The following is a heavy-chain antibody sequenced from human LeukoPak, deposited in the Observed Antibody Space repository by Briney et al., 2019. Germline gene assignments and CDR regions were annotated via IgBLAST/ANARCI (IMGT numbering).Heavy chain of an antibody. CDR2: MNPNSGNA. CDR3: ARDLLSWTFDY. J-gene: IGHJ4*02. V-gene: IGHV1-8*01. D-gene: IGHD2/OR15-2a*01. Sequence: ASVKVSCKASGYTFTSYDINWVRQATGQGLEWMGWMNPNSGNAGYAQKFQGRVTTTRNTSISTAYMELSSLRSEDTAVYYCARDLLSWTFDYWGQGTLVTVSS. CDR1: GYTFTSYD.